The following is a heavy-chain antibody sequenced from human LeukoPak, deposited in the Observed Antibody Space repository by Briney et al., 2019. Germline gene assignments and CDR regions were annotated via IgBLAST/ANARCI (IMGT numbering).Heavy chain of an antibody. D-gene: IGHD3-9*01. Sequence: PGGSLRLSCAASGFTFSSYSMNWVRQAPGKGLEWVSSISSSSSYIYYADSVKGRFTISRDNAKNSLYLQMNSLRAEDTAVYYCVRDDPYYDILTGYVYWGQGTLVTVSS. CDR1: GFTFSSYS. J-gene: IGHJ4*02. V-gene: IGHV3-21*01. CDR3: VRDDPYYDILTGYVY. CDR2: ISSSSSYI.